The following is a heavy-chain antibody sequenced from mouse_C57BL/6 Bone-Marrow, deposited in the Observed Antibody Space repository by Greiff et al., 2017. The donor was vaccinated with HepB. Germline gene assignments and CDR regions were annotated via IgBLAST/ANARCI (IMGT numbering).Heavy chain of an antibody. CDR1: GFTFSDYG. J-gene: IGHJ2*01. CDR3: ARPGITTVVAPYFDY. Sequence: EVKLVESGGGLVKPGGSLKLSCAASGFTFSDYGMHWVRQAPEKGLEWVAYISSGSSTIYYADTVKSRFTISRDNAKNTLFLQMTSLRSEDTAMYYCARPGITTVVAPYFDYWGQGTTLTVSS. V-gene: IGHV5-17*01. CDR2: ISSGSSTI. D-gene: IGHD1-1*01.